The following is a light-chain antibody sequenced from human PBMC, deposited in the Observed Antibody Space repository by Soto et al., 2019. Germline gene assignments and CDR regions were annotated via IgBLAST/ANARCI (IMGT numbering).Light chain of an antibody. Sequence: IQMTNYPSTLSAYVGERVTITCRASQSISSLLAWYQQKAGKAPKLLIYDASTLESGVPSRFSGSGSGTEFTLTITSLQPDDFATYYCQLYNFFPETFG. V-gene: IGKV1-5*01. CDR3: QLYNFFPET. CDR1: QSISSL. CDR2: DAS. J-gene: IGKJ2*01.